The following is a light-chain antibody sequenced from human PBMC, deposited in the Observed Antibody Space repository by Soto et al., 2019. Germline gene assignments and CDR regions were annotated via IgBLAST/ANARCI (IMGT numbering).Light chain of an antibody. V-gene: IGKV1-5*01. CDR1: QNINSW. CDR3: QQYSSYSPLT. Sequence: DIQMTQSPSTLSASVGDRVTITCRASQNINSWLAWYQQKPGKAPNLLIYDASSLESGVPSRFSDSGSGTEFTLTISSLQPDDFATYYCQQYSSYSPLTFGGGTKVEIK. CDR2: DAS. J-gene: IGKJ4*01.